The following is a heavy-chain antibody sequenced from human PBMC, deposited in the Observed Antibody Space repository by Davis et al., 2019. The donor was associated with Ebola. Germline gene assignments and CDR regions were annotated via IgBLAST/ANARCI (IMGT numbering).Heavy chain of an antibody. CDR3: ARQSAWDSSGWTLYYYYYGMDV. V-gene: IGHV4-39*01. CDR1: GGPISSSSYY. CDR2: IHYSGST. J-gene: IGHJ6*02. D-gene: IGHD6-19*01. Sequence: MPSETLSLTCTLSGGPISSSSYYWGWIRHPPGKGRVWIGSIHYSGSTYYNPSLKSRVTISVDTSKNQFSLKVSSVTAADTAVYYCARQSAWDSSGWTLYYYYYGMDVWGQGTTVTVSS.